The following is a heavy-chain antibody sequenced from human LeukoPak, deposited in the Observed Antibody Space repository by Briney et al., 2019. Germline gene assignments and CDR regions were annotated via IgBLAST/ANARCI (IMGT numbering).Heavy chain of an antibody. CDR1: GFTLSSYW. J-gene: IGHJ5*02. CDR3: ARKITMIVSNWFDP. D-gene: IGHD3-22*01. V-gene: IGHV3-7*01. CDR2: IKQDGSEK. Sequence: GGSLRLSCAASGFTLSSYWMNWVRQAPGKGLEWVANIKQDGSEKYYVDSVKGRFTISRDNAKNSLYLQMNSLRAEDTAVYYCARKITMIVSNWFDPWGQGTLVTVSS.